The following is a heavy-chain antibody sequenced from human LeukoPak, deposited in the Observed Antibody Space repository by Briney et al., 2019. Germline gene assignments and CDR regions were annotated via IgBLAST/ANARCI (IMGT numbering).Heavy chain of an antibody. Sequence: GASVKVSCKASGYTFTGYYIHWVRQAPGQGLEWMGCINPNSGGTNSAQRFQGRVTMTRDTSISTAYMELSWLRSDDTAVYYCARDPYRTLFDYWGQGTLVTVSS. CDR1: GYTFTGYY. D-gene: IGHD1-26*01. CDR2: INPNSGGT. J-gene: IGHJ4*02. CDR3: ARDPYRTLFDY. V-gene: IGHV1-2*02.